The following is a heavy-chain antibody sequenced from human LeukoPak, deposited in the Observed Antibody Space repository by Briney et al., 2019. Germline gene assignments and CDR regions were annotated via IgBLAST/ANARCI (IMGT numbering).Heavy chain of an antibody. CDR2: ISYDGSNK. Sequence: GGSLRLSCAASGFTFSSYGMHWVRQAPGKGLEWVAVISYDGSNKYYADSVKGRFTISRDNSKNTLYLQMNSLRAEDTAVYYCAKWMLGYCSSTSCRIRGMDVWGQGTTVTVSS. J-gene: IGHJ6*02. CDR3: AKWMLGYCSSTSCRIRGMDV. D-gene: IGHD2-2*01. CDR1: GFTFSSYG. V-gene: IGHV3-30*18.